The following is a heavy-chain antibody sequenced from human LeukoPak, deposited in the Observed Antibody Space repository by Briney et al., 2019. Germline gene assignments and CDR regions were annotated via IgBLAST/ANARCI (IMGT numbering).Heavy chain of an antibody. D-gene: IGHD2-2*01. J-gene: IGHJ4*02. CDR1: GFTFSSYA. CDR2: ISGSGDTT. V-gene: IGHV3-23*01. CDR3: ARDHAYRADY. Sequence: GGSLRLSCAASGFTFSSYAMNWVRQAPGKGLEWVSFISGSGDTTYYADSVKGRFTISRDNSKNTLYLQMNSLTAEDTAIYYCARDHAYRADYWGQGTLVTVSS.